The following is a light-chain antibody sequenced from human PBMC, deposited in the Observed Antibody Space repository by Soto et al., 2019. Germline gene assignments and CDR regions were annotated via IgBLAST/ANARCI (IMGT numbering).Light chain of an antibody. CDR2: EVS. V-gene: IGLV2-23*02. Sequence: QSVLTQPASVSGSPGQSITISCTGTSSDVGSYNLVSWYQQHPGKAPKLMIYEVSKRPSGVSNRFSGSKSGNTASLTISGLQAEDEADYYCCSYADSSTYVFGTGTQLTVI. CDR3: CSYADSSTYV. CDR1: SSDVGSYNL. J-gene: IGLJ1*01.